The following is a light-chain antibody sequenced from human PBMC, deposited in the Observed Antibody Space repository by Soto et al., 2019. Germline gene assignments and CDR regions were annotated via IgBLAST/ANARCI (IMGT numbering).Light chain of an antibody. CDR1: QSVGSK. Sequence: EIGMTQSPATLSMSPGESATLSCRASQSVGSKLAWYQQKPGQAPRLLIHGASNRATGIPDRFSGSGSGTDFTLTISRLEPEDFAVYYCQQYGSSGTFGQGTKVDIK. V-gene: IGKV3-20*01. J-gene: IGKJ1*01. CDR2: GAS. CDR3: QQYGSSGT.